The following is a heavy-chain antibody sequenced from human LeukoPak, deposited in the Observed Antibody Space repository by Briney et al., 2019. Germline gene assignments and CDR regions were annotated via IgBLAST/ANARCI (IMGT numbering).Heavy chain of an antibody. V-gene: IGHV1-2*02. J-gene: IGHJ3*02. D-gene: IGHD4-17*01. CDR2: INPNSGDT. Sequence: ASVTVSCKASGGTFSSYAISWVRQAPGQGLEWMGWINPNSGDTNYAQMFQGRVTMTRNTSLNTAFMDLSSLRSNDTAIFYCARRHYGGAYDIWGQGTAVTVSS. CDR1: GGTFSSYA. CDR3: ARRHYGGAYDI.